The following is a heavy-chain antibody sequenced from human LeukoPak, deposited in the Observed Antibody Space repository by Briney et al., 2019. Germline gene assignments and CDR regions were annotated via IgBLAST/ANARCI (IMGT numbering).Heavy chain of an antibody. CDR3: ARGLFSISSYYYYGMDV. D-gene: IGHD6-6*01. V-gene: IGHV3-33*01. J-gene: IGHJ6*02. CDR1: GFTFSSYG. Sequence: GGSLRLSCAASGFTFSSYGMHWVRQAPGKGLEWVAVIWHDGSKENYADSVKGRFTISRDNSMNTLYLQMNSLRAEDTAVYYCARGLFSISSYYYYGMDVWGQGTTVTVSS. CDR2: IWHDGSKE.